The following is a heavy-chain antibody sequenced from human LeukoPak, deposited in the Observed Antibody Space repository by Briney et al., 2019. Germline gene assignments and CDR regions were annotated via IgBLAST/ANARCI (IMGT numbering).Heavy chain of an antibody. CDR3: ARVYSGSFSPFDY. Sequence: GGSLRLSCAVSGFTFDDYGMSWVRQAPGKGLEWVSGINWNGGSTGYADSVKGRFTISRDNGKNSLYLQMNSLRAEDTALYYCARVYSGSFSPFDYWGQGTLVTVSS. J-gene: IGHJ4*02. D-gene: IGHD1-26*01. CDR2: INWNGGST. V-gene: IGHV3-20*04. CDR1: GFTFDDYG.